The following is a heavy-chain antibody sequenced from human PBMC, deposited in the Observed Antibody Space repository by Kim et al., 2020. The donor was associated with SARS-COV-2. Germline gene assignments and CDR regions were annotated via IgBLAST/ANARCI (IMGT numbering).Heavy chain of an antibody. D-gene: IGHD6-13*01. CDR3: ARGSSWYTGFDY. J-gene: IGHJ4*02. Sequence: NYTPTPTSRVTIPVDTSKNQFSLKLGSVTAADTAVYYCARGSSWYTGFDYWGQGTLVTVSS. V-gene: IGHV4-59*09.